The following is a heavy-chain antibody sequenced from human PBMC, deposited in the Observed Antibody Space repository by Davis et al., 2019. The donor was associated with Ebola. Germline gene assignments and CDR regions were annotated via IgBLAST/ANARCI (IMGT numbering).Heavy chain of an antibody. D-gene: IGHD1-7*01. CDR2: INHSGST. Sequence: PSETLSLTFAVYGGSFSGYYWSWIRQPPGKGLEWIGEINHSGSTNYNPSLKSRVTISVDTSKNQFSLKLSSVTAADTAVYYCARVGTGNYAHDYWGQGTLVTVSS. V-gene: IGHV4-34*01. J-gene: IGHJ4*02. CDR1: GGSFSGYY. CDR3: ARVGTGNYAHDY.